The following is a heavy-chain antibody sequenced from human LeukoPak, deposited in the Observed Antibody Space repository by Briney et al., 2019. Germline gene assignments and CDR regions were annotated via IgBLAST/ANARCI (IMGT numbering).Heavy chain of an antibody. CDR3: AREGRWPQFLDY. J-gene: IGHJ4*02. D-gene: IGHD5-24*01. CDR1: GFTFSSYE. CDR2: ISSSGSTI. V-gene: IGHV3-48*03. Sequence: GGSLRLSCAASGFTFSSYEMNWVRQAPGKGLEWVSYISSSGSTIYYADSVKGRFTISRDNAKNSLYLQMNSLRAEDTAVYYCAREGRWPQFLDYWGQGTLVTVSS.